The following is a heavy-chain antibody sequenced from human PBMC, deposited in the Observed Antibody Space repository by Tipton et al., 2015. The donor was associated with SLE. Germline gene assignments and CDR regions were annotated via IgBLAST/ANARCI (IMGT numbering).Heavy chain of an antibody. V-gene: IGHV4-4*02. CDR1: GGSISSSNW. Sequence: TLSLTCAVSGGSISSSNWWSWVRQPPGKGLEWIGEIYHSGSTNYNPSLKSRVTISVDTSKNQFSLKLSSVTAADTAVYYCAREGSGWGFDYWGQGTLVTVSS. CDR2: IYHSGST. D-gene: IGHD6-19*01. J-gene: IGHJ4*02. CDR3: AREGSGWGFDY.